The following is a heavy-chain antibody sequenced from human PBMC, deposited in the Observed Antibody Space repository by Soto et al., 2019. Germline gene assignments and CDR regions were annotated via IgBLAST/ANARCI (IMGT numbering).Heavy chain of an antibody. J-gene: IGHJ4*02. V-gene: IGHV3-23*01. D-gene: IGHD6-13*01. CDR3: AKDRNSASAYEIAAAGPERHTKKYYFDY. CDR2: ISGSGGST. Sequence: PGGSLRLSCAASGFTFSSCAMSWVRQAPGKGLEWVSAISGSGGSTYYADSVKGRFTISRDNSKNTLYLQMNSLRAEDTAVYYCAKDRNSASAYEIAAAGPERHTKKYYFDYWGQGTLVTVSS. CDR1: GFTFSSCA.